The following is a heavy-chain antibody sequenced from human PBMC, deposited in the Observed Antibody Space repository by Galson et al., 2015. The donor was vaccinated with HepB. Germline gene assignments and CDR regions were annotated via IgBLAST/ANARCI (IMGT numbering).Heavy chain of an antibody. V-gene: IGHV3-30-3*01. Sequence: SLRLSCAASGFTFSSYAMHWVRQAPGKGLEWVAVISYDGSNKYYADSVKGRFTISRDNSKNTLYLQMNSLRAEDTAVYYCARDRTAAGRGLFDYWGQGTLVTVSS. CDR3: ARDRTAAGRGLFDY. CDR1: GFTFSSYA. D-gene: IGHD6-13*01. J-gene: IGHJ4*02. CDR2: ISYDGSNK.